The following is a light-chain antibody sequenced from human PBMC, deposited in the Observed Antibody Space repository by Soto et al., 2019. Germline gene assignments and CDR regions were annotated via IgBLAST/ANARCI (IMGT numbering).Light chain of an antibody. Sequence: QSVLTQPPSVSGSPGQSVTISCTGTSSDVGSYNRVSWYQQPPGTAPKLMIYDVSNRPSGVPDRFSGSKSGNTASLTISGLQAEDEDDYYCSSYTSSITYVFGTGTKLTVL. CDR1: SSDVGSYNR. J-gene: IGLJ1*01. CDR2: DVS. CDR3: SSYTSSITYV. V-gene: IGLV2-18*02.